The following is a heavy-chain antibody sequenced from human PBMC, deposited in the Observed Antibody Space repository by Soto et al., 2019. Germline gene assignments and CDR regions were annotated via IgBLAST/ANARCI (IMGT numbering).Heavy chain of an antibody. CDR2: ISYEGSNK. V-gene: IGHV3-30*18. D-gene: IGHD6-19*01. Sequence: QVQLVESGGGVVQPGRSLRLSCAASGFTFSHYGMHWVRQAPGKGLEWVALISYEGSNKHYADSVKGRFTISRDNSKNTLYLQMNSLRAEDTAVYYCVKEIGRGWYDLDYWGQGTLVTVSS. J-gene: IGHJ4*02. CDR3: VKEIGRGWYDLDY. CDR1: GFTFSHYG.